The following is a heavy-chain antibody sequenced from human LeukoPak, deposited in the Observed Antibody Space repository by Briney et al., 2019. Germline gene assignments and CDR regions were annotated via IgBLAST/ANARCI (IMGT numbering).Heavy chain of an antibody. V-gene: IGHV3-30*04. J-gene: IGHJ4*02. D-gene: IGHD6-13*01. CDR3: ARDRGAAADLQDYFDY. Sequence: ERSLRLSCAASGFTFSSYAMHWVRQAPGKGLEWVAVISYDGSNKYYADSVKGRFTISRDNSKNTLYLQMNSLRAEDTAVYYCARDRGAAADLQDYFDYWGQGTLVTVSS. CDR1: GFTFSSYA. CDR2: ISYDGSNK.